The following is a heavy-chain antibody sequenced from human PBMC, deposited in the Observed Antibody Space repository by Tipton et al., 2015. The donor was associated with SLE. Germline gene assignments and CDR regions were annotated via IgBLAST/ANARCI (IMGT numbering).Heavy chain of an antibody. V-gene: IGHV7-4-1*02. J-gene: IGHJ6*02. CDR3: ASVVGYDFWSQNYYYGMDV. CDR1: GYTFTSYA. CDR2: INTNTGNP. Sequence: QLVQSGAEVKKPGASVKVSCKASGYTFTSYAMNWVRQAPGQGLEWMGWINTNTGNPTYAQGFTGRFVFSLDTSVSTAYLQINSLKAEDTAVYYCASVVGYDFWSQNYYYGMDVWGQGTTVTVSS. D-gene: IGHD3-3*01.